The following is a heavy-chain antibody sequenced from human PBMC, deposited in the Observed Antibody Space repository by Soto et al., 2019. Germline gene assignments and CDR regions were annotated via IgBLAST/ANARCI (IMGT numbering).Heavy chain of an antibody. CDR2: ISHSGST. D-gene: IGHD5-12*01. CDR1: GGSISSGTYS. CDR3: ARVRGQWLLDY. J-gene: IGHJ4*02. V-gene: IGHV4-30-2*01. Sequence: SETLSLTCAESGGSISSGTYSWCWIRQPPGKGLEWIGHISHSGSTSYQPSLRGRVTISLDRSRNQFSLKISSVTAADTAMYFCARVRGQWLLDYWGQGILVSVSS.